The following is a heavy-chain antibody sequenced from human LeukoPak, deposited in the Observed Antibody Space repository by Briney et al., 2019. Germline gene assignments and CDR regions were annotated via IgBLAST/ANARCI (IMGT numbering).Heavy chain of an antibody. CDR3: ARVAAVAGLDY. V-gene: IGHV1-46*01. CDR1: GYTFTSYY. Sequence: ASVKVSCKASGYTFTSYYMHWVRQAPGQGLEWMGIINPSGGSTSYAQKLQGRVTMTTDTSTSTAYMELRSLRSDDTAVYYCARVAAVAGLDYWGQGTLVTVSS. J-gene: IGHJ4*02. CDR2: INPSGGST. D-gene: IGHD6-19*01.